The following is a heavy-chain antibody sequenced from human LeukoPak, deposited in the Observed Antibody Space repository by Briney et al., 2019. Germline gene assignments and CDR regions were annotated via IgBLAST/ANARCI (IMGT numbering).Heavy chain of an antibody. D-gene: IGHD4-17*01. Sequence: GASVKVSCKASGYTFTSYAMHWVRQAPGQRLEWMGWINAGSGNTKYSQKFQGRVTITRDTSASTAYMELSSLRSEDTAVYYCARTTTVTTAFDYWGQGTLVTVSS. CDR3: ARTTTVTTAFDY. CDR1: GYTFTSYA. J-gene: IGHJ4*02. V-gene: IGHV1-3*01. CDR2: INAGSGNT.